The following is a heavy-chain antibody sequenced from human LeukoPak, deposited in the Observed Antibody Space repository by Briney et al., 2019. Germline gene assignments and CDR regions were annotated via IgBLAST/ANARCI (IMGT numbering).Heavy chain of an antibody. J-gene: IGHJ6*03. CDR3: AREVGSDYYYYMDV. CDR1: RYTFTVYY. Sequence: ASLRVSRMPSRYTFTVYYIHWVRAAPGERVWRGGCINPNSGGTNYAQKFEGRVTMTRDPYISTAYMELSRLRSDDTAVYYCAREVGSDYYYYMDVWGKGTTVTVSS. CDR2: INPNSGGT. D-gene: IGHD1-26*01. V-gene: IGHV1-2*02.